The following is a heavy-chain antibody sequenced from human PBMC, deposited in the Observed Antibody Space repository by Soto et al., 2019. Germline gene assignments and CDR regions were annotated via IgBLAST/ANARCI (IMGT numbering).Heavy chain of an antibody. CDR2: IYHSGTT. D-gene: IGHD3-10*02. CDR3: ACSGRYHFLNY. J-gene: IGHJ4*02. Sequence: SETLSLTCAVSGGSISSHGYSWSWLRQPPGKGLEWIGSIYHSGTTYDNPSLKSRVTVSVDRSKNQFSLNLSSVTAADTAFYYCACSGRYHFLNYWGQGTPVTVSS. V-gene: IGHV4-30-2*01. CDR1: GGSISSHGYS.